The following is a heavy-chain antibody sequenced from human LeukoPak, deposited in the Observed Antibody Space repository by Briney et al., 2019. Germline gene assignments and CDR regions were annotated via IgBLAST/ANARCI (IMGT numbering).Heavy chain of an antibody. Sequence: GGSLRLSCAASGFTFSSYAMSWVRQAPGKGLEWVSIITGSGGITYYADSVKGRFTISRDNSKNTLYLQMNSLRAEDTAAYYCAKSAGGNIYDALDMWGQGTMVTVSS. CDR2: ITGSGGIT. D-gene: IGHD6-13*01. CDR1: GFTFSSYA. V-gene: IGHV3-23*01. J-gene: IGHJ3*02. CDR3: AKSAGGNIYDALDM.